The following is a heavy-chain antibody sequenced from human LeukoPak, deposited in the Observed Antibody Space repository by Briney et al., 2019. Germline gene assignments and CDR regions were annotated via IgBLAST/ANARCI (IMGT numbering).Heavy chain of an antibody. CDR1: GYTFTSYG. V-gene: IGHV1-18*01. D-gene: IGHD5-18*01. CDR2: ISAYNGNT. Sequence: ASVKVSCKASGYTFTSYGISWVRQAPGQGLEWMGWISAYNGNTSYAQKLQGRVTMTTDTSTSTAYMELRSLRSDDTAAYYCARAGAAMALYYFDYWGQGTLVTVSS. J-gene: IGHJ4*02. CDR3: ARAGAAMALYYFDY.